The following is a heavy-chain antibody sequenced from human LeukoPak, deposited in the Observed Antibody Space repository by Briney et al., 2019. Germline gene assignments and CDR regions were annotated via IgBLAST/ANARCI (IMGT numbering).Heavy chain of an antibody. CDR1: GFTFSSYS. CDR2: ISSSSSYI. CDR3: ARDLRYDSSGYYYLGFDY. V-gene: IGHV3-21*01. Sequence: GGSLRLSCAASGFTFSSYSMNWVRQAPGKGLEWVSSISSSSSYIYYADSVKGRFTISRDNAKNSLYLQMNSLRAEDTAVYYCARDLRYDSSGYYYLGFDYWGQGTLVTGSS. D-gene: IGHD3-22*01. J-gene: IGHJ4*02.